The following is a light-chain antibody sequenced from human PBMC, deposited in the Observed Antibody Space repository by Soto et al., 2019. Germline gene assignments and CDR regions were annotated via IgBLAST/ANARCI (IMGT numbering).Light chain of an antibody. J-gene: IGKJ2*01. CDR3: HQRSNWPRT. CDR2: DAS. CDR1: QSVSSY. V-gene: IGKV3-11*01. Sequence: EIVLTQSPATLSLSPGERATLSCRASQSVSSYLAWYQQKPGQAPRLLIYDASNRATGIPARFSVSGSGTSLTLTISSLEPEDFAVYYCHQRSNWPRTFGQGTKLEIK.